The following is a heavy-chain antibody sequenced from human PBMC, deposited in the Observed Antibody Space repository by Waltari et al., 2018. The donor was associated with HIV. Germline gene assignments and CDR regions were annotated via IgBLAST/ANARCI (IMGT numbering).Heavy chain of an antibody. CDR1: GYAFATYD. CDR2: RSPNSGNT. Sequence: QVQLVQSGAEVKKPGASVKVSCKASGYAFATYDVNWVRQATGQGPEWMGWRSPNSGNTGYAQEFQGRVTMTRDTSISTVYMELSSLTSEDTAVYYCARGGSASMDVWGQGTTVTVSS. CDR3: ARGGSASMDV. J-gene: IGHJ6*02. V-gene: IGHV1-8*01.